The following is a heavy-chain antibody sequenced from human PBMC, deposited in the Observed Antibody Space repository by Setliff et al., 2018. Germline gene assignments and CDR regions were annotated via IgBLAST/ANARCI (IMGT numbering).Heavy chain of an antibody. V-gene: IGHV4-59*08. Sequence: SETLSLTCFVSGDSIFDNYWSWIRQSPGRGLEWIAYISYTGSTNYNPSLKSRVTISLDTSKNHFSLNLRSVTAADTAVYYCARLSPYNTGPPFDYWGQGTLVTVSS. J-gene: IGHJ4*02. CDR1: GDSIFDNY. D-gene: IGHD2-8*02. CDR2: ISYTGST. CDR3: ARLSPYNTGPPFDY.